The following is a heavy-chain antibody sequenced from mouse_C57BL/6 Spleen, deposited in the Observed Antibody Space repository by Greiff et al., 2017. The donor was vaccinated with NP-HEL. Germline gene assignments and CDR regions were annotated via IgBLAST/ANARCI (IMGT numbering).Heavy chain of an antibody. CDR2: INPNNGGT. CDR3: ARNYGSSYFYYFDY. Sequence: EVQLQQSGPELVKPGASVKMSCKASGYTFTDYNMHWVKQSHGKSLEWIGYINPNNGGTSYNQKFKGKATLTVNKSSSTAYMELRSLTSQNSAVYYWARNYGSSYFYYFDYWGQGTTLTVSS. D-gene: IGHD1-1*01. J-gene: IGHJ2*01. V-gene: IGHV1-22*01. CDR1: GYTFTDYN.